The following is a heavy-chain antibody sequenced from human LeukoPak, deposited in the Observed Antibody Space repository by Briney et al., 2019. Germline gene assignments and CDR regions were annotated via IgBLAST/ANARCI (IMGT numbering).Heavy chain of an antibody. CDR3: ARAWDGTPEYYYYMDV. CDR1: GFTFSSYS. CDR2: ISSSSSYI. J-gene: IGHJ6*03. V-gene: IGHV3-21*04. D-gene: IGHD1-26*01. Sequence: NPGGSLRLSCAASGFTFSSYSMNWVRQAPGKGLEWVSSISSSSSYIYYADSVKGRFTISRDNAKNSLYLQMNSLRAEDTALYHCARAWDGTPEYYYYMDVWGKGTTVTISS.